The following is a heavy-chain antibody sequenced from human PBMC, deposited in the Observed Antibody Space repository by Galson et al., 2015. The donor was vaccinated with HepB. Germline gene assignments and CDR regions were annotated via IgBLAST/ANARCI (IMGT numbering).Heavy chain of an antibody. CDR1: GFTFSRCN. V-gene: IGHV3-48*01. Sequence: SLRLSCAASGFTFSRCNMNWVRQVPGKGLEWISYISASSSTIEYADSVKGRFTISRDNAKNSLFLQMSSLRAEDTAVYYWARDSRATFGEPNWFDPWGQGTLVTVSS. J-gene: IGHJ5*02. D-gene: IGHD3-3*01. CDR2: ISASSSTI. CDR3: ARDSRATFGEPNWFDP.